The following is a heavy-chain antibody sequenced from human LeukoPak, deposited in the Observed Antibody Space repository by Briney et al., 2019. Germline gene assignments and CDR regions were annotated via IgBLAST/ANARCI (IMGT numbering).Heavy chain of an antibody. Sequence: GGSLRLSCAASGFTFSGYAMHWVRQAPGKGLEWVAVISYDGSNKYYADSVKGRFTISRDNSKNTLYLQMNSLRAEDTAVYYCARGFWVVYYDSFKGPMDVWGKGTTVTVSS. CDR1: GFTFSGYA. D-gene: IGHD3-22*01. V-gene: IGHV3-30*04. CDR3: ARGFWVVYYDSFKGPMDV. CDR2: ISYDGSNK. J-gene: IGHJ6*04.